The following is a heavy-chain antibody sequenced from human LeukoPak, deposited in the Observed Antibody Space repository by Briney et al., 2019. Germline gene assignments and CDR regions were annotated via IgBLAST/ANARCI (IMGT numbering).Heavy chain of an antibody. CDR1: GFTFSTYE. Sequence: AGGSLRLSCAASGFTFSTYEMNWVRQAPGKGLEWVSYISSTGSNIYYADSVKGRFTISRDNSRNTLYLQMGSLRAEDMAVYYCARSSGYYYPYWGQGTLVTVSS. CDR3: ARSSGYYYPY. D-gene: IGHD3-22*01. J-gene: IGHJ4*02. CDR2: ISSTGSNI. V-gene: IGHV3-48*03.